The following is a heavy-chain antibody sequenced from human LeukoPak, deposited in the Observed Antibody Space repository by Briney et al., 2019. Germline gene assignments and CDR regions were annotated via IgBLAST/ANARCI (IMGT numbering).Heavy chain of an antibody. CDR1: GYSFTSYW. Sequence: GESLKISCKGSGYSFTSYWIGWVRRMPGKGLEWMGIIYPGDSDTRYSPSFQGQVTISADKSISTAYLQWSSLKASDTAMYYCARQLGYSSGWLRFDPWGQGTLVTVSS. J-gene: IGHJ5*02. D-gene: IGHD6-19*01. CDR3: ARQLGYSSGWLRFDP. V-gene: IGHV5-51*01. CDR2: IYPGDSDT.